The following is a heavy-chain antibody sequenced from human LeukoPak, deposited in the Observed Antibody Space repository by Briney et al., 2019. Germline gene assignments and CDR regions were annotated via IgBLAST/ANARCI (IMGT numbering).Heavy chain of an antibody. J-gene: IGHJ2*01. CDR1: GFTFTSSA. Sequence: ASVKVSCKASGFTFTSSAMQWVRQARGQRLEWIGWIVVGSGNTNYAQKFQERVTITRDMSTSTAYMELSSLRSEDTAVYYCAVDRWSYYDSSGYLMWYFDLWGRGTLVTVSS. CDR3: AVDRWSYYDSSGYLMWYFDL. D-gene: IGHD3-22*01. CDR2: IVVGSGNT. V-gene: IGHV1-58*02.